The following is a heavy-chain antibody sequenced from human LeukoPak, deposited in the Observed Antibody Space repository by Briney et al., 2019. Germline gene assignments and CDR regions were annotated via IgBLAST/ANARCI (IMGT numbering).Heavy chain of an antibody. J-gene: IGHJ4*02. V-gene: IGHV3-23*01. D-gene: IGHD3-22*01. CDR3: AKDQWSSGYYTFDY. CDR1: GFSFNTYA. CDR2: ISDGGAAT. Sequence: PGGSLRLSCAASGFSFNTYAMGWVRQAPGMRLEWVSTISDGGAATHYADSVEGRFTISRDNSKNMLYLQMNSLRAEDTAVYYCAKDQWSSGYYTFDYWGQGTLVTVSS.